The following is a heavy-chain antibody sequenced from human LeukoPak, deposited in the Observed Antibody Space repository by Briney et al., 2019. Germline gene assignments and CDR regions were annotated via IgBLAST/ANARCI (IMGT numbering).Heavy chain of an antibody. CDR3: ARRPRSYYDSSGYLDY. V-gene: IGHV4-39*01. CDR2: IYYSGTT. J-gene: IGHJ4*02. CDR1: GGSISSSSYY. Sequence: SETLSLTCTVSGGSISSSSYYWGWIRQPPGKGLEWIGSIYYSGTTYYNPPLKSRVTISVDTSKNQFSLKLSSVTAADTAVYYCARRPRSYYDSSGYLDYWGQGTLVTVSS. D-gene: IGHD3-22*01.